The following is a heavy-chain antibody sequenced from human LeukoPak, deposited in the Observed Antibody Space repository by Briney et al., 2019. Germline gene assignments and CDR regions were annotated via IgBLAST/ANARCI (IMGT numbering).Heavy chain of an antibody. V-gene: IGHV4-34*01. D-gene: IGHD2-15*01. Sequence: SETLSLTCAVYGGSFSGYYWSWIRQPPGKGLEWIGEINHSGSTNYNPSLKSRVTISVDTSKNQFSLKLSSVTAADTAVYYCARVVVAATGRYYGMGAWGQGTTVTVSS. CDR2: INHSGST. CDR1: GGSFSGYY. J-gene: IGHJ6*02. CDR3: ARVVVAATGRYYGMGA.